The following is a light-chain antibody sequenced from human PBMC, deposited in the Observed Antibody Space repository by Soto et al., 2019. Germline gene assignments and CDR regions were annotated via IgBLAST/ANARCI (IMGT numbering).Light chain of an antibody. CDR1: QSVSSY. V-gene: IGKV3-11*01. CDR3: QQRSNLPPIT. Sequence: EIVLTQSPATLSLSPGERATLSCRASQSVSSYLAWYQHKPGQAPRLLIYDASNRATGMPARFSGSGSGTDFTLTISSLVPEDFAVYYCQQRSNLPPITFGQGTRLEIK. J-gene: IGKJ5*01. CDR2: DAS.